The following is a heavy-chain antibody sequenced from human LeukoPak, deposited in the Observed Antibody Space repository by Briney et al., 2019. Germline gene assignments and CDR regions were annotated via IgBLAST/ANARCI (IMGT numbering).Heavy chain of an antibody. J-gene: IGHJ4*02. CDR2: ISGSGGST. V-gene: IGHV3-23*01. Sequence: GGSLRLSCAASGFTFSSYSMNWVRQAPGKGLEWVSAISGSGGSTYYADSVKGRFTISRDNSKNTLYLQMNSLRAEDTAVYYCAKYENPVTPSYFGYWGQGTLVTVSS. CDR1: GFTFSSYS. D-gene: IGHD4-17*01. CDR3: AKYENPVTPSYFGY.